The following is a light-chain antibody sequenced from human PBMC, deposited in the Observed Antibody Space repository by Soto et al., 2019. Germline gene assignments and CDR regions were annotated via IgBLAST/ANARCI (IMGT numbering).Light chain of an antibody. CDR3: QQLNTYPYT. J-gene: IGKJ2*01. V-gene: IGKV1-9*01. CDR2: AAS. CDR1: QGVTTY. Sequence: DIQLTQSPSFLSASVGDSVTITCRASQGVTTYLAWYQQNPGKAPKLLIYAASTLQSGVTSRFSGSGSETEFTLTISSLQPEDFATYYCQQLNTYPYTFGQGTKLEIK.